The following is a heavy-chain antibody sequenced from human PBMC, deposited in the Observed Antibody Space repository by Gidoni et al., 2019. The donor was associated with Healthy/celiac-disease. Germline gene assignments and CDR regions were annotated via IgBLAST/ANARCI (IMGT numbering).Heavy chain of an antibody. Sequence: QLPLQESGPGLVKPSAILSLTCTVSGGSISSSSYYWGWIRQPPGKGLEWIGSIYYSGSTYYNPSLKSRVTISVDTSKNQFSLKLSSVTAADTAVYYCARQTVYDYGMDVCGQGTTVTVSS. J-gene: IGHJ6*02. V-gene: IGHV4-39*01. CDR1: GGSISSSSYY. CDR3: ARQTVYDYGMDV. CDR2: IYYSGST. D-gene: IGHD4-17*01.